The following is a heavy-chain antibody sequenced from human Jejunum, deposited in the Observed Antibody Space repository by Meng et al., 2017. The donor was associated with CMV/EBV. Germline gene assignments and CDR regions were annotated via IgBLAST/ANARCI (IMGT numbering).Heavy chain of an antibody. CDR1: GFTFNIGH. J-gene: IGHJ4*02. Sequence: GFTFNIGHMNWVRQAPGKGLEWVSVICAGDYTDYADFVKGRFTMSRDNSKNTVYLQMNSLRVEDTAVYYCARDRYSTGQQGYFDYWGQGTLVTVSS. D-gene: IGHD6-19*01. V-gene: IGHV3-53*01. CDR2: ICAGDYT. CDR3: ARDRYSTGQQGYFDY.